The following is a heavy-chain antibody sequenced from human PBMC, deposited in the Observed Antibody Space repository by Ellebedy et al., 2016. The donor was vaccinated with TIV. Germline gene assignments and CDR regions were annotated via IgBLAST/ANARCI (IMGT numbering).Heavy chain of an antibody. J-gene: IGHJ4*02. CDR3: ARAKNYDSSAHYL. CDR2: INPGSGDT. D-gene: IGHD3-22*01. V-gene: IGHV1-3*01. CDR1: GYTFTSYV. Sequence: AASVKVSCKASGYTFTSYVIHWVRQAPGQGLEWMGRINPGSGDTESAQKFKDRVTITRDTSARSAYMELNSLTPEDTAVYYCARAKNYDSSAHYLWGQGTLVTVSS.